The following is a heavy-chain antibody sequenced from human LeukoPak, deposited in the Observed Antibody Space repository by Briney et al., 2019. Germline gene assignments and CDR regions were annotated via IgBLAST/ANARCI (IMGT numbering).Heavy chain of an antibody. CDR2: ISGSGGST. J-gene: IGHJ4*02. CDR3: ARDRQLGGYTEVGVDY. CDR1: GFTFSSYA. Sequence: GGSLRLSCAASGFTFSSYAMSWVRQAPGKGLEWVSAISGSGGSTYYADSVKGRFTISRDNSKNTLYLQMTSLRAEDTAVYYCARDRQLGGYTEVGVDYWGQGTLVTVSS. D-gene: IGHD5-12*01. V-gene: IGHV3-23*01.